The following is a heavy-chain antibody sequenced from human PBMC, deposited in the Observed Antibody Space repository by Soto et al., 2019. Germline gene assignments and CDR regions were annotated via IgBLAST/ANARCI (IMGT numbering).Heavy chain of an antibody. CDR1: GFTFSSYG. CDR3: AKTSSGFDY. D-gene: IGHD6-19*01. V-gene: IGHV3-30*18. Sequence: GGSLRLSCAASGFTFSSYGMHWVRQAPGKGLEWVAVISYDGSNKYYADSVKGRFTISRDNSKNTLYRQMNSLRAEDTAVYYCAKTSSGFDYWGQGTLVTVSS. J-gene: IGHJ4*02. CDR2: ISYDGSNK.